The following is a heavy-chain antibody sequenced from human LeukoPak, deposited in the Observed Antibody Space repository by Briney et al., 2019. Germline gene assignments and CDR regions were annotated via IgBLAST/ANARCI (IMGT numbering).Heavy chain of an antibody. CDR2: IYYSGST. CDR1: GGSISSYY. V-gene: IGHV4-59*01. CDR3: ARGISGYSSSWYWFDP. Sequence: QPSETLSLTCTVSGGSISSYYWSWIRQPPGKGLEWIGYIYYSGSTNYNPSLKSRVTVSVDTSKNQFSLKLSSVTAADTAVYYCARGISGYSSSWYWFDPWGQGTLVTVSS. D-gene: IGHD6-13*01. J-gene: IGHJ5*02.